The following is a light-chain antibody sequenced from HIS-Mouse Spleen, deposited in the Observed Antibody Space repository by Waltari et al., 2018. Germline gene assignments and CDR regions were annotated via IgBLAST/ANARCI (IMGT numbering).Light chain of an antibody. J-gene: IGLJ2*01. CDR1: AFPNKY. Sequence: SYELTQPPSVSVSPGQTARTPCSGDAFPNKYAYWYQQKSGQAPVLVIYEDSKRPSGIPERFSGSSSGTMATLTISGAQVEDEADYYCYSTDSSGNHRVFGGGTKLTVL. CDR2: EDS. V-gene: IGLV3-10*01. CDR3: YSTDSSGNHRV.